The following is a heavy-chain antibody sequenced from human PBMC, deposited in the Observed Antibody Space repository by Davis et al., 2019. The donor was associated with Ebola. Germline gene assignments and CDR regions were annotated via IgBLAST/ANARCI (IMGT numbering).Heavy chain of an antibody. Sequence: SETLSLTCAVYGESFSGYYWSWIRQPPGKGLEWIGEINHSGSTHYNPSLKSRVTISVDTSKNQFSLRLSSVTAADTAVYYCARTRLRFLEWLHHRYGMDVWGQGTTVTVSS. J-gene: IGHJ6*02. CDR3: ARTRLRFLEWLHHRYGMDV. CDR1: GESFSGYY. D-gene: IGHD3-3*01. CDR2: INHSGST. V-gene: IGHV4-34*01.